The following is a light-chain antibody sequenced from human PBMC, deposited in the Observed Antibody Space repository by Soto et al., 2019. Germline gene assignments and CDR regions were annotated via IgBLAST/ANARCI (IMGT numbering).Light chain of an antibody. CDR3: QHYGRELPT. CDR1: QRLXRY. CDR2: GAS. V-gene: IGKV3-20*01. Sequence: IALTQSAGALSLSPGERTTLSCRASQRLXRYLDWYQQKPGQGPRLLXAGASSRATGTPDRLSGSGSGTDFTRTINSLEPKDFALYYCQHYGRELPTFGQGTKVDIK. J-gene: IGKJ1*01.